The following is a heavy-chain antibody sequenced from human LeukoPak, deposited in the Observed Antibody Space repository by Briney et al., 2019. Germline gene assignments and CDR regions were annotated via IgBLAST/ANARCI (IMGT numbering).Heavy chain of an antibody. J-gene: IGHJ6*02. Sequence: GASVKVSCKASGYTFTSYYMHWVRQAPGQGLEWMGIINPSGGSTSYAQKFQGRVTMTRDTSTSTVYMELSSLRSEDTAVYYCARYCSSTSCYISDYYYYGMDVWGQGTTVTVSS. D-gene: IGHD2-2*02. CDR1: GYTFTSYY. CDR3: ARYCSSTSCYISDYYYYGMDV. CDR2: INPSGGST. V-gene: IGHV1-46*01.